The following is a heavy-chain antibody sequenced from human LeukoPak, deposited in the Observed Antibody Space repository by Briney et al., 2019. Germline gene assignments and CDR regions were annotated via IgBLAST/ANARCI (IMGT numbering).Heavy chain of an antibody. J-gene: IGHJ5*02. V-gene: IGHV1-18*04. CDR3: ARDYAFRIAVAGTSCWFDP. Sequence: ASVKVSCKASGYTFTSYYMHWVRQAPGQGLEWMGWISAYNGNTNYAQKLQGRVTMTTDTSTSTAYMELSRLRSDDTAVYYCARDYAFRIAVAGTSCWFDPWGQGTLVTVSS. CDR1: GYTFTSYY. D-gene: IGHD6-19*01. CDR2: ISAYNGNT.